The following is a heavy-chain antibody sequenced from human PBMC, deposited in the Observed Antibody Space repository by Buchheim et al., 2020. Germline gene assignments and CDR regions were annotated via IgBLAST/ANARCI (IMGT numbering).Heavy chain of an antibody. CDR2: ISRSGGST. J-gene: IGHJ2*01. V-gene: IGHV3-23*01. Sequence: EVQLLESGGGLVQPGGSLRLSCAASGLTFSSYSMSWVRQAPGKGLEWVAAISRSGGSTYYADSVKGRFTISRDNAKNTLYLHMHSQRAKDADVYYCATTGINWYFDLWGHGTL. D-gene: IGHD2-8*02. CDR3: ATTGINWYFDL. CDR1: GLTFSSYS.